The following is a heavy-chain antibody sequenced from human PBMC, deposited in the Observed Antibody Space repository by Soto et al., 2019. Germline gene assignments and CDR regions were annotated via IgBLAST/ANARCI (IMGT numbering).Heavy chain of an antibody. CDR1: GGSISTTHW. Sequence: SETLSLTCAVSGGSISTTHWWTWVRQPPGKGLEWIGEIYHSGSTNYNPSLKSRVTISVDTSKNQFSLKLSSVTAADTAVYFCARVGALGSSSCFDYWGQGTLVTVS. J-gene: IGHJ4*02. D-gene: IGHD6-13*01. CDR3: ARVGALGSSSCFDY. CDR2: IYHSGST. V-gene: IGHV4-4*02.